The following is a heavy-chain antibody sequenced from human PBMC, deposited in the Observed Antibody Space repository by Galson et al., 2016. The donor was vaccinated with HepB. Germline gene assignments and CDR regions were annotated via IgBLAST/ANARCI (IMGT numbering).Heavy chain of an antibody. V-gene: IGHV4-4*02. D-gene: IGHD6-19*01. J-gene: IGHJ4*02. Sequence: SETLSLTCAVSGDSISSNNWWTWVRQSPGKGLEWTGEIYHSGSTNYNPSLKSRVTISVDNSKNQFSLTLTSVTAADTAIYYCVRVQNNGWYAFSFDFWGQGTLVTGSS. CDR2: IYHSGST. CDR3: VRVQNNGWYAFSFDF. CDR1: GDSISSNNW.